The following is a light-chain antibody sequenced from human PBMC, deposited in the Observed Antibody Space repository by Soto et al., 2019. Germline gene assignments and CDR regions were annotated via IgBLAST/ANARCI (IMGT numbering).Light chain of an antibody. CDR3: QLPNYERRT. J-gene: IGKJ1*01. CDR1: QGGLYNYNNKNN. V-gene: IGKV4-1*01. CDR2: WAS. Sequence: ALYLYERTTINCKSSQGGLYNYNNKNNLAWYQQKPGQPPKLLIYWASTRQSGVPDRFSGSESGFDLKMTAYGLELGALDVCCSQLPNYERRTFGPGTKVDIK.